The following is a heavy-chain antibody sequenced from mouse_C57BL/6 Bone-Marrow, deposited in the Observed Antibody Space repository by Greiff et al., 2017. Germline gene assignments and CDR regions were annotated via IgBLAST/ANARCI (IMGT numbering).Heavy chain of an antibody. J-gene: IGHJ2*01. CDR1: GFNIKDDY. V-gene: IGHV14-4*01. D-gene: IGHD2-3*01. CDR2: IDPEIGDT. Sequence: VQLQQSGAELVRPGASVKLSCTASGFNIKDDYIHWVKQRPEQGLEWIGWIDPEIGDTEYASKLQAKATISSDTSSTTAYLQLTSLTSEDTAVYYCSSFDGHYFDFWGQGTPLTVAS. CDR3: SSFDGHYFDF.